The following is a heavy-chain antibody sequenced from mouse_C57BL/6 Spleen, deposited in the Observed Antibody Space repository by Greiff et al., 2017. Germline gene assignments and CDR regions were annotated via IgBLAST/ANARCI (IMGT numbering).Heavy chain of an antibody. CDR3: AIADSNYYWYFDV. J-gene: IGHJ1*03. D-gene: IGHD2-5*01. V-gene: IGHV1-42*01. CDR1: GYSFTGYY. Sequence: VQLQQSGPELVKPGASVKISCKASGYSFTGYYMNWVKQSPEKSLEWIGEINPSTGGTTYNQKFKAKATLTVDKSSSTAYMQLKSLTSEDSAVYYCAIADSNYYWYFDVWGTGTTVTVSS. CDR2: INPSTGGT.